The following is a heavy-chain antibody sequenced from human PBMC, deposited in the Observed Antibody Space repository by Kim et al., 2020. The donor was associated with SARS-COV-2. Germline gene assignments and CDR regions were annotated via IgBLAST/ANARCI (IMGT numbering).Heavy chain of an antibody. CDR2: ISWNSGSI. J-gene: IGHJ4*02. D-gene: IGHD6-13*01. Sequence: GGSLRLSCAASGFTFDDYAMHWVRQAPGKGLEWVSGISWNSGSIGYADSVKGRFTISRDNAKNSLYLQMNSLRAEDTALYYCAKAGWAAAGIGEDWGQGT. CDR1: GFTFDDYA. V-gene: IGHV3-9*01. CDR3: AKAGWAAAGIGED.